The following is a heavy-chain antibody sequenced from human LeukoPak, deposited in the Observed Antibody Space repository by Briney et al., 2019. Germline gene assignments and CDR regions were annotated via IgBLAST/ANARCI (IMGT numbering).Heavy chain of an antibody. V-gene: IGHV1-2*02. Sequence: ASVKVSCKASGYTFTGYYIHWVRQAPGQGLEWMGWINPHSGGTNYAQKFQGGVTMTRDTSITTAYMELSSVTAADTAVYYCARAGLMVREPYPLWYFDLWGRGTLVTVSS. CDR1: GYTFTGYY. CDR3: ARAGLMVREPYPLWYFDL. D-gene: IGHD3-10*01. J-gene: IGHJ2*01. CDR2: INPHSGGT.